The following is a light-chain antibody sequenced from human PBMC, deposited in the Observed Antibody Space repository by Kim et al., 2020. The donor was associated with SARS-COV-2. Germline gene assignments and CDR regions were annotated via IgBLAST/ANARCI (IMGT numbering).Light chain of an antibody. Sequence: EIVLTQSPGTLSLSPGERATLSCRASQSVGNSFAWYQQKAGQPPRLLIYDVFRRATGIPARFSASGSGTDFTLTISSLEPEDFAVYYCQQRGNWPLTFGQGTRVEIK. CDR3: QQRGNWPLT. CDR2: DVF. V-gene: IGKV3-11*01. J-gene: IGKJ1*01. CDR1: QSVGNS.